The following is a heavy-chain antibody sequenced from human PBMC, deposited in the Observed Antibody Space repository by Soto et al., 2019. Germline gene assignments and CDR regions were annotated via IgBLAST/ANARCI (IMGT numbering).Heavy chain of an antibody. CDR3: AKALLPIVVRHHFDY. CDR1: GFTFSSYG. D-gene: IGHD3-22*01. J-gene: IGHJ4*02. CDR2: ISYDGSNK. Sequence: PGGSLRLSCAASGFTFSSYGMHWVRQAPGKGLEWVAVISYDGSNKNYADSVKGRFTISRDNSKNTLYLQMNSLRAEDTAIYYCAKALLPIVVRHHFDYWGQRTLVTVSS. V-gene: IGHV3-30*18.